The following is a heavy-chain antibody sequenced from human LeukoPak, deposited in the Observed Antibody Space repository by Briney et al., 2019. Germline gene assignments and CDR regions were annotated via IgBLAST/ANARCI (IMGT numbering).Heavy chain of an antibody. CDR1: GFAVSSNF. Sequence: GGSLRLSCSASGFAVSSNFMSWVRQAPGKGLEWVSVSYGGGSTYYADSVKGRFTISRDTSKNTLHLQMNSLRAEDTAVYYCATWPGGWYGEDSWGQGTLVTVSS. J-gene: IGHJ4*02. CDR2: SYGGGST. D-gene: IGHD6-19*01. CDR3: ATWPGGWYGEDS. V-gene: IGHV3-53*01.